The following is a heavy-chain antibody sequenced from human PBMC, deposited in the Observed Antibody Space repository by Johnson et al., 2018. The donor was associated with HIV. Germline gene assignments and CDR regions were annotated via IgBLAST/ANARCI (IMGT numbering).Heavy chain of an antibody. V-gene: IGHV3-30-3*01. Sequence: VQLVESGGGVVQPGRSLRLSCAASGFTFSSYAMHWVRQAPGKGLEWVAVISYDGSNKYYADSVKGRFTISRDNSKNTLYLQMNSLRAEDTALYYCAKDRAEAGDDAFDIWGQGTMVTVSS. J-gene: IGHJ3*02. CDR3: AKDRAEAGDDAFDI. CDR1: GFTFSSYA. D-gene: IGHD6-13*01. CDR2: ISYDGSNK.